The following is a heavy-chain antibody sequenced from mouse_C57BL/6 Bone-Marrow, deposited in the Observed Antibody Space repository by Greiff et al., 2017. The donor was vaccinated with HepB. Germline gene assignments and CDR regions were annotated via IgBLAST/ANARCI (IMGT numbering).Heavy chain of an antibody. V-gene: IGHV14-4*01. Sequence: EVQLQQSGAELVRPGASVKLSCTASGFNIKDDYMHWVKQRPEQGLEWIGWIDPENGDTEYASKFQGKATITAYTSSNTAYLQLSSLTSEDTAVYYCTPIYYYGYWYFDVWGTGTTVTVSS. D-gene: IGHD1-1*01. J-gene: IGHJ1*03. CDR2: IDPENGDT. CDR1: GFNIKDDY. CDR3: TPIYYYGYWYFDV.